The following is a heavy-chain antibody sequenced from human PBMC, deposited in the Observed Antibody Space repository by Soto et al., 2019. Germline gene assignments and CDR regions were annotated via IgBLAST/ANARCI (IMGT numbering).Heavy chain of an antibody. J-gene: IGHJ4*02. V-gene: IGHV3-30-3*01. CDR1: GFTFSSYA. D-gene: IGHD3-10*01. CDR3: ARRLFYGPSVDY. Sequence: GGSLRLSCAASGFTFSSYAMHWVRQAPGKGLEWVAVISYDGSNKYYADSVKGRFTISRDNSKNTLYLQMNSLRAEDTAVYYRARRLFYGPSVDYWGQGTLVTVSS. CDR2: ISYDGSNK.